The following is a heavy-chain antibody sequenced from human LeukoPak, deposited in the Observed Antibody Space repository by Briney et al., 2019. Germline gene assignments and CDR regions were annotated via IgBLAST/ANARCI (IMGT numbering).Heavy chain of an antibody. Sequence: GGSLRLSCAASGFTFSSYGMHRVRQAPGKGLEWVAVIWYDGSNKYYADSVKGRFTISRDNSKNTLYLQMNSLRAEDTAVYYCAKDRGYDSSGVFDYWGQGTLVTVSS. D-gene: IGHD3-22*01. CDR3: AKDRGYDSSGVFDY. CDR2: IWYDGSNK. V-gene: IGHV3-33*06. CDR1: GFTFSSYG. J-gene: IGHJ4*02.